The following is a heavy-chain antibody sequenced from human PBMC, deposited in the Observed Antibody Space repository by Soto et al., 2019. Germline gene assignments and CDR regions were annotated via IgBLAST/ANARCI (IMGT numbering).Heavy chain of an antibody. CDR3: ASVTTSRGYYYYGMAV. Sequence: PSETLSLTCTVSGGSISSYYWSWIRQPAGKGLEWIGRIYTSGSTNYNPSLKSRVTMSVDTSKNQFSLKLSSVTAADTAVYYCASVTTSRGYYYYGMAVWGQGTTVIVS. J-gene: IGHJ6*02. CDR2: IYTSGST. CDR1: GGSISSYY. V-gene: IGHV4-4*07. D-gene: IGHD4-17*01.